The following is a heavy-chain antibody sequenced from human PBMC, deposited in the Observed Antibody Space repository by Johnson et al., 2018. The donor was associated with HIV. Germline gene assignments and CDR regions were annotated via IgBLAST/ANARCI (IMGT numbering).Heavy chain of an antibody. Sequence: QVQLVESGGGLVKPGGSLRLSCLASGFSFSSYGMHWVRQAPGKGLEWVAVISYDGSNKYYADSVKGRFTISRDNSKNTLYLQMNSLRAEDTALYYCARSRDCSGGSCPDAFDIWGQGTMVTVSS. J-gene: IGHJ3*02. D-gene: IGHD2-15*01. CDR1: GFSFSSYG. V-gene: IGHV3-30*03. CDR3: ARSRDCSGGSCPDAFDI. CDR2: ISYDGSNK.